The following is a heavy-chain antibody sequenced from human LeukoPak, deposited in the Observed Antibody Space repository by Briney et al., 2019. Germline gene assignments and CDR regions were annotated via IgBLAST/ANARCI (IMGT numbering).Heavy chain of an antibody. CDR3: ARDPERYLRTGHYDY. V-gene: IGHV3-21*01. CDR1: GFTFSTSA. CDR2: IDYDGSHI. D-gene: IGHD3-10*02. Sequence: GGSLRLSCAGSGFTFSTSAMNWVRQVPGKGLEWVSSIDYDGSHIYYSASVKGRFSVSRDNARDSVYLQMDSLRAEDTAVYYCARDPERYLRTGHYDYWGQGTLVIVSS. J-gene: IGHJ4*02.